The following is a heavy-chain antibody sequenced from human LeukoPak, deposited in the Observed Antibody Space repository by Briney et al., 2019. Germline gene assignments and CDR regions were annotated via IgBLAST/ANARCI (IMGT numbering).Heavy chain of an antibody. CDR1: GSFFIRHW. J-gene: IGHJ6*03. CDR2: IHPEDSYN. V-gene: IGHV5-51*01. Sequence: GXSLQISCKASGSFFIRHWTGWGRQVPGKGLEWMGVIHPEDSYNRENAAFQGQATLSVDESTSTAYLQLSSLKASDTAIYYCARQNHYYYYMDVWGRGTTVTVSS. CDR3: ARQNHYYYYMDV.